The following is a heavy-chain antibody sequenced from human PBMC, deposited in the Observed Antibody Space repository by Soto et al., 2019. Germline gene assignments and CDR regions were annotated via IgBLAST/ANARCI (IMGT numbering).Heavy chain of an antibody. CDR3: ARYEYGDVDY. Sequence: EVQLVESGGGLLQPGGSLRLSCAASGFTISDHYMDWVRKAPGKGLEWVGRTGNKAKSYTTDYAASVKGRFTISRDDSKNSLYLQMNSLKSEDTAVYYCARYEYGDVDYWGQGTLVTVSS. J-gene: IGHJ4*02. V-gene: IGHV3-72*01. CDR1: GFTISDHY. CDR2: TGNKAKSYTT. D-gene: IGHD4-17*01.